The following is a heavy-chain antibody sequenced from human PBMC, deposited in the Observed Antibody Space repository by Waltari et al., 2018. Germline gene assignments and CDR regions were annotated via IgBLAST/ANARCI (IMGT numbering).Heavy chain of an antibody. Sequence: QVQLQESGPGLVKPSETLSLTCAVSGYSISSGYYWGWIRQPPGKGLEWIGSIYQSGSTYYNPSLKSRVTISVDTSKNQFSLKLSSVTAADTAVYYCARLNTALDAFDIWGQGTMVTVSS. J-gene: IGHJ3*02. CDR1: GYSISSGYY. D-gene: IGHD4-17*01. CDR3: ARLNTALDAFDI. V-gene: IGHV4-38-2*01. CDR2: IYQSGST.